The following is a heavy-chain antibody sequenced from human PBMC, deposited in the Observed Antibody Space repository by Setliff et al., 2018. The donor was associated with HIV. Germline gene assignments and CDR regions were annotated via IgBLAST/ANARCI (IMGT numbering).Heavy chain of an antibody. J-gene: IGHJ6*03. V-gene: IGHV1-18*01. Sequence: ASVKVSCKASGYTFTSYGISWVRQAPGQGLEWMGWISAYNGNTHYAQRLQGRVTMTTDTSTRTAYMELRSLRSDDTAVYYCARQFLDWSNDYYSRSYMDVWGKGTTVTVSS. CDR2: ISAYNGNT. CDR3: ARQFLDWSNDYYSRSYMDV. CDR1: GYTFTSYG. D-gene: IGHD3-3*01.